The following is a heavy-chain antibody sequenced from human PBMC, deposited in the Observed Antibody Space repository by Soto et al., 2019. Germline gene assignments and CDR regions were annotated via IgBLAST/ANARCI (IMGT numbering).Heavy chain of an antibody. CDR2: ISGSGGST. Sequence: GGSLRLSCAASGFTFSSYAMSWVRQAPGKGLEWVSAISGSGGSTYYADSVKGRFTISRDNSKNTLYLQMNSLRAEDTAVYYSASRLCGFRGVFDYWGEGTLVTVSS. V-gene: IGHV3-23*01. CDR3: ASRLCGFRGVFDY. J-gene: IGHJ4*02. D-gene: IGHD2-21*01. CDR1: GFTFSSYA.